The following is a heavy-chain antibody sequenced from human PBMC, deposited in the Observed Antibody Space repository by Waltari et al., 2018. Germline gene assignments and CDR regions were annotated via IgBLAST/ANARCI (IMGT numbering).Heavy chain of an antibody. CDR2: ITAANGYT. D-gene: IGHD3-3*01. Sequence: VPLVQSGDEMKRSAASVQVSCTASCYGFTNHLILWLRPTPVQRLEWMGWITAANGYTKYSQEFQDRVTITRDTSANTADMELNSLRSEDMAVYYCAKGFTIFGVVTRPDAFDVWGQGTMVTVS. CDR3: AKGFTIFGVVTRPDAFDV. J-gene: IGHJ3*01. V-gene: IGHV1-3*03. CDR1: CYGFTNHL.